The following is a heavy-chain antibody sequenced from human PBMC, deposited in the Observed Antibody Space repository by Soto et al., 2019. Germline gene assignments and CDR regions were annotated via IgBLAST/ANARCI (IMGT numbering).Heavy chain of an antibody. D-gene: IGHD5-18*01. CDR2: SNPYNGHK. Sequence: ASVKVSCKAFGYRFSYYGINWVRQAPGQGLEWMGWSNPYNGHKNYAQKFADRLTMTTDTSTATVSMELRNLKSDDTAVYYCVRDRLRGYGNSGFYSWG. CDR1: GYRFSYYG. J-gene: IGHJ5*01. CDR3: VRDRLRGYGNSGFYS. V-gene: IGHV1-18*01.